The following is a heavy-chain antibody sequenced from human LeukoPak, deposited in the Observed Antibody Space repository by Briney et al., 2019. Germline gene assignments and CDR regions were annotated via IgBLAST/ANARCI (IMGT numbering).Heavy chain of an antibody. J-gene: IGHJ5*02. CDR1: GGSISSYY. Sequence: SETLSLTCTVSGGSISSYYWSWIRQPAGKGLEWIGRIYTSGSTNYNPSLKSRVTMSVDTSKNQFSLKLSSVTAADTAVYYCARGGLRFLERNWFDPWGQGTLVTVSS. CDR3: ARGGLRFLERNWFDP. V-gene: IGHV4-4*07. CDR2: IYTSGST. D-gene: IGHD3-3*01.